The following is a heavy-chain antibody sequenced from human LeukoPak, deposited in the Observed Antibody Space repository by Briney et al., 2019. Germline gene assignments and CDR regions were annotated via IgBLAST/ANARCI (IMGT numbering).Heavy chain of an antibody. CDR3: AKARGYYYGSGSYSFPFDY. V-gene: IGHV3-23*01. J-gene: IGHJ4*02. CDR1: GFTFSSYA. Sequence: GGSLRLSCAASGFTFSSYAMSWVRQAPGKGLAWVSAISGSGYSTYYADSVKGRFTISRDNSKNTLFLQMNSLRAEDTAVYYCAKARGYYYGSGSYSFPFDYWGQGTLVTVSS. D-gene: IGHD3-10*01. CDR2: ISGSGYST.